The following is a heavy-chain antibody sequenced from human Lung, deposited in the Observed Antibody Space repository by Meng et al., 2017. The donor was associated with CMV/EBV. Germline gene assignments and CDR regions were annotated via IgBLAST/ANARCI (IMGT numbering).Heavy chain of an antibody. CDR1: GGSFSGYY. J-gene: IGHJ6*02. V-gene: IGHV4-34*01. D-gene: IGHD4-11*01. CDR2: INHSGST. Sequence: GSLRLXCAVYGGSFSGYYWSWIRQPPGKGLEWIGEINHSGSTNYNPSLKSRVTISVDTSKNQFSLKLSSVTAADTAVYYCVRGVGYSNPRTPLYYYYGMDVWGQGTTVTVSS. CDR3: VRGVGYSNPRTPLYYYYGMDV.